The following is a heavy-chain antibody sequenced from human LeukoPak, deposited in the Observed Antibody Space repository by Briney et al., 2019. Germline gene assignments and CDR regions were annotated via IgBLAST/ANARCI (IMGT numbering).Heavy chain of an antibody. V-gene: IGHV4-59*01. CDR2: IYYSGST. J-gene: IGHJ6*02. D-gene: IGHD3-22*01. CDR1: GGSISSYY. CDR3: ARENIYDSSGYYYSIGMDV. Sequence: SETLSLTCTVSGGSISSYYWSWIRQPPGKGLEWIGYIYYSGSTNYNPSLKSRVTISVDTSKNQFSLKLSSVTAADTAVYYCARENIYDSSGYYYSIGMDVWGQGTAVTVSS.